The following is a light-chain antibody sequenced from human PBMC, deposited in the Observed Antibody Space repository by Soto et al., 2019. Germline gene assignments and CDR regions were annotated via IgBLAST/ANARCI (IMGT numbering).Light chain of an antibody. V-gene: IGKV1-17*01. Sequence: DIQMTQSPSSLSASVGDRVTITCRASQDIQNALGWYQQKPGKAPKRLIYAASSLQSGVPSRFRGSRSGTEFTLTIRSMQTEDFANYYCLQHDSNVWTFGQGTKVDIK. CDR1: QDIQNA. CDR2: AAS. CDR3: LQHDSNVWT. J-gene: IGKJ1*01.